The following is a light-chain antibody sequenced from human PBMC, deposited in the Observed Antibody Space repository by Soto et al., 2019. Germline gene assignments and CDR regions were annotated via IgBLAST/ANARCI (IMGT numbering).Light chain of an antibody. CDR1: SSDVGGYNY. V-gene: IGLV2-14*01. J-gene: IGLJ3*02. CDR2: EVS. CDR3: SSYTTSSTHWV. Sequence: QSALTQPASVSGSPGQSMTISCTGTSSDVGGYNYVSWYQQHPGKAPKLMIYEVSNRPSGVSNRFSGSKSGNTASLTISGLQAEDEADYYCSSYTTSSTHWVFGGGTKVTVL.